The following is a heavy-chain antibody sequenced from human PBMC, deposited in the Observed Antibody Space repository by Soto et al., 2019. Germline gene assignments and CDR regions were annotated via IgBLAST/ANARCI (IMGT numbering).Heavy chain of an antibody. CDR2: IYSGGST. V-gene: IGHV3-66*01. CDR1: GFTVSSNY. CDR3: ARWGSSGWYAIGA. Sequence: EVQLVESGGGLVQPGGSLRLSYAASGFTVSSNYMSWVRQAPGKGLEWVSVIYSGGSTYYADSVKGRFTISRDNSKNTLYLQMNSLRAEDTAVYYCARWGSSGWYAIGAWGQGTMVTVSS. D-gene: IGHD6-19*01. J-gene: IGHJ3*01.